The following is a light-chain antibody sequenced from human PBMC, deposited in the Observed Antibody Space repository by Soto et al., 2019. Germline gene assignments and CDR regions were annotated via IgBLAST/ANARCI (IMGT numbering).Light chain of an antibody. V-gene: IGKV1-39*01. CDR3: QQGYSPPWP. CDR1: QSISSY. CDR2: AAS. J-gene: IGKJ2*01. Sequence: IHRTQTTYSLSASVGDRVTITCRASQSISSYLHWYQQKPGKAPKLLIYAASNLQSGVPSRFSASGSGTDFTLTLNSLQPEDFATYCCQQGYSPPWPFG.